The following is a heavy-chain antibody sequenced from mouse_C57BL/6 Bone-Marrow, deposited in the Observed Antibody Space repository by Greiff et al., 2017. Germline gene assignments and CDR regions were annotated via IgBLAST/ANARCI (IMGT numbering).Heavy chain of an antibody. J-gene: IGHJ2*01. CDR2: IHPNSGST. CDR1: GYTFTSYW. D-gene: IGHD1-1*01. CDR3: AFFFITTVIAFDY. V-gene: IGHV1-64*01. Sequence: VQLQQPGAELVKPGASVKLSCKASGYTFTSYWMHWVKQRPGQGLEWIGMIHPNSGSTNYNEKFKSKATMTVDKSSSTAYMQLSSLTSEGSAVYYCAFFFITTVIAFDYWGQGTTLTVSS.